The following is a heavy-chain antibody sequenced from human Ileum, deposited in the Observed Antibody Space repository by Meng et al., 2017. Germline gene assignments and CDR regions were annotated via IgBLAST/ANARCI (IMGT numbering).Heavy chain of an antibody. Sequence: QVQLKESGAGLVKRSGTLSLHCGVSGVSISSASWWGWVRQPTGKGLEWIGEIFQSGSTYSNPSLKSRVSISVDKSKNHLSLSLSSVTAADTAVYYCAKAAAYNLDIWGQGALVTVSS. CDR1: GVSISSASW. CDR2: IFQSGST. V-gene: IGHV4-4*02. D-gene: IGHD1-14*01. J-gene: IGHJ4*02. CDR3: AKAAAYNLDI.